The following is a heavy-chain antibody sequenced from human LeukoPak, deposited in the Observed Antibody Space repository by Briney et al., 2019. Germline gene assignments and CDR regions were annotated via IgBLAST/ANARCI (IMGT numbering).Heavy chain of an antibody. Sequence: ASVKVSCKASGYTFTSYYMHWVRQAPGQGLEWMGWMNPNSGNTGYAQKFQGRVTMTRNTSISTAYMELSSLRSEDTAVYYCARFKDFWSGYYYDYWGQGTLVTVSS. CDR1: GYTFTSYY. V-gene: IGHV1-8*02. J-gene: IGHJ4*02. CDR2: MNPNSGNT. D-gene: IGHD3-3*01. CDR3: ARFKDFWSGYYYDY.